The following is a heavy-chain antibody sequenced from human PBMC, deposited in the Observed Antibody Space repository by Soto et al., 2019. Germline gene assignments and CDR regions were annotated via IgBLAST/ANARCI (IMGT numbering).Heavy chain of an antibody. V-gene: IGHV4-61*01. CDR1: GGSVSSSYYY. D-gene: IGHD2-2*01. CDR3: TISPSNDAFDF. J-gene: IGHJ3*01. Sequence: SETLSLTCTVSGGSVSSSYYYWTWIRQPPGKGLEWIGHISYSGSTNYNPSLMSRVTISVDTSKNQFSLNLSSVTAAAAAVYFCTISPSNDAFDFWGQGTLVTV. CDR2: ISYSGST.